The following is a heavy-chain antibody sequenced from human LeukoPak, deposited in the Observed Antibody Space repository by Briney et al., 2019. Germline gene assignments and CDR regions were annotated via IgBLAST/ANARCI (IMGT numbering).Heavy chain of an antibody. CDR1: GFSISSYS. D-gene: IGHD3-10*01. CDR2: ISTSSSTI. V-gene: IGHV3-48*04. Sequence: GGSLRLSCAASGFSISSYSMNWVRQAPGKGLECVSYISTSSSTIYYADSVKGRFTISRDNAKNSLYLQMNSLRAEDTAVYYCARDSRSYHQGPNYYSSMDVWGRGTTVTVSS. J-gene: IGHJ6*03. CDR3: ARDSRSYHQGPNYYSSMDV.